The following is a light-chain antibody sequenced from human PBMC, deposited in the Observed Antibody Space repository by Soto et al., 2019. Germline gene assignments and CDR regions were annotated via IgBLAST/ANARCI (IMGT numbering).Light chain of an antibody. CDR2: AAS. J-gene: IGKJ4*01. V-gene: IGKV1-27*01. CDR3: QNYSNAPA. Sequence: DIQMTQSPSSLSASVGDRVTITCRASQGISNYLAWYQQKPGKVPKLLIYAASTLQSGVPSRFSGSGSGTDFTLTISSLHDDDVATYYYQNYSNAPAFGEGTKVEIK. CDR1: QGISNY.